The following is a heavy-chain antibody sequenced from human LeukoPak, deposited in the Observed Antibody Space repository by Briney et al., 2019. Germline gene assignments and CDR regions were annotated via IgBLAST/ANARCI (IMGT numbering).Heavy chain of an antibody. J-gene: IGHJ4*02. CDR2: ISDSGDST. CDR1: GFTFRNYA. D-gene: IGHD1-26*01. Sequence: GGSLRLSCAASGFTFRNYAMSWVRQAPGKGLEWVSIISDSGDSTYYADSVKGRFTISRDTSMNTLYLQMNSLRADDTAIYYCARLYSGTSSWYDYWGQGTLVTVFS. CDR3: ARLYSGTSSWYDY. V-gene: IGHV3-23*01.